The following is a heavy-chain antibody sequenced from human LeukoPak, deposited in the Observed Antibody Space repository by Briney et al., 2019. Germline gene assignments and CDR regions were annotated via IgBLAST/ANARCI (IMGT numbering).Heavy chain of an antibody. CDR2: IKQDGSEK. D-gene: IGHD1-26*01. CDR1: GFTFSSYW. J-gene: IGHJ4*02. V-gene: IGHV3-7*01. Sequence: PGGSLRLSCAASGFTFSSYWMSWVRQAPGKGLEWVANIKQDGSEKYYVDSVKGRFTISRDNSKNTLYLQMNSLRAEDTAVYYCAKAPSIVGAFRPYFDYWGQGTLVTVSS. CDR3: AKAPSIVGAFRPYFDY.